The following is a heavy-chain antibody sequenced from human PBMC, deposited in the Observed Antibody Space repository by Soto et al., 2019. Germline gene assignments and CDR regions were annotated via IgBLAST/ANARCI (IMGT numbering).Heavy chain of an antibody. CDR3: TRGVKDARDYWTLDY. J-gene: IGHJ4*02. CDR1: GFTFSDHY. D-gene: IGHD3-3*01. CDR2: SRNKAKSYTT. V-gene: IGHV3-72*01. Sequence: GGSLRLSCAASGFTFSDHYMDWVRQAPGKGLEWIGRSRNKAKSYTTSYAASVTGRFTISRDDSKNSLYLRMNSLETEDTAVYYCTRGVKDARDYWTLDYWGQGTLVTVSS.